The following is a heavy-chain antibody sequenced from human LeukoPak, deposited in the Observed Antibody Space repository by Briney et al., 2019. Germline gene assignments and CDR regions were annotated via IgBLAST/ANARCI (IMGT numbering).Heavy chain of an antibody. Sequence: GGTLRLSCAASGFTFSSYGMSWVRQAPGKGLEWVSAISGSGGSTYYADSVKGRFTISRDNSKNTLYLQMNSLRAEDTAFYYCAKDYSSGWGRGFDYWGQGTLVTVSS. D-gene: IGHD6-19*01. CDR3: AKDYSSGWGRGFDY. CDR2: ISGSGGST. CDR1: GFTFSSYG. V-gene: IGHV3-23*01. J-gene: IGHJ4*02.